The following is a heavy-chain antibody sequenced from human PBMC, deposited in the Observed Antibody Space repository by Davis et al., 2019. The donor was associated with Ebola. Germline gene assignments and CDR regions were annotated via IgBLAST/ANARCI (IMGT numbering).Heavy chain of an antibody. CDR3: ARAPAWSAINYYCFDY. CDR2: MNPNSGNT. J-gene: IGHJ4*02. D-gene: IGHD3-10*01. V-gene: IGHV1-8*02. CDR1: GYTFTSYG. Sequence: ASVKVSCKASGYTFTSYGISWVRQAPGQGLEWMGWMNPNSGNTGSAQKFQGRVTMTRNTSISTAYMELSSLRSKDTAVYYCARAPAWSAINYYCFDYWGQGTLVTVSS.